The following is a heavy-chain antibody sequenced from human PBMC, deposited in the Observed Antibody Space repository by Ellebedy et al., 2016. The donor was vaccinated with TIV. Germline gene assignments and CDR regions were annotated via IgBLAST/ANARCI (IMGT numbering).Heavy chain of an antibody. CDR3: ATDGSYGDYLSPTHAFVI. V-gene: IGHV3-7*01. CDR2: IKQDGSEK. J-gene: IGHJ3*02. Sequence: GGSLRLSCSTSGFTFSSYWMSWVRQAPDKGLEWVANIKQDGSEKYYVESVKGRFTISRDNAKKSLYLQMNSLRAEDTAVYYCATDGSYGDYLSPTHAFVIWGQGTMVTVSS. D-gene: IGHD4-17*01. CDR1: GFTFSSYW.